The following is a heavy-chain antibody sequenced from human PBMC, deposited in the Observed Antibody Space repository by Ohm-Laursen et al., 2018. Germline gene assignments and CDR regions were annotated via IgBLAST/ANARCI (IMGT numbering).Heavy chain of an antibody. V-gene: IGHV3-11*01. CDR2: VSSSGSNI. J-gene: IGHJ4*02. CDR3: ARGHTTFDY. D-gene: IGHD4-17*01. CDR1: GFTFTDFY. Sequence: SLRLSCAASGFTFTDFYMSWIRQAPGKGLEWIIFVSSSGSNIYYADSVKGRFTISRDNAKNSLYLQMNGLRAEDTAVYYCARGHTTFDYWGQGTLVTVSS.